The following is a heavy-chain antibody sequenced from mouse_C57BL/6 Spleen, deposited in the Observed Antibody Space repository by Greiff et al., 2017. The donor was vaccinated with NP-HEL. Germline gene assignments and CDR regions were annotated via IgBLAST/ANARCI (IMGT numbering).Heavy chain of an antibody. Sequence: VQLQQSGAELARPGASVKMSCKASGYTFTSYTMHWVKQRPGQGLEWIGYINPSSGYTKYNQKFKDKATLTADKSSSTAYMQLSSLTSEDSAVYYCARSIYYGNYEAWFAYWGLGTLVTVSA. CDR2: INPSSGYT. J-gene: IGHJ3*01. CDR3: ARSIYYGNYEAWFAY. V-gene: IGHV1-4*01. CDR1: GYTFTSYT. D-gene: IGHD2-1*01.